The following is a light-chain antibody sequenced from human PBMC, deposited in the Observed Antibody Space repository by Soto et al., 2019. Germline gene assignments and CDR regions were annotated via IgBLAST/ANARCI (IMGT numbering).Light chain of an antibody. J-gene: IGLJ1*01. CDR3: QSYDSSLSGSEV. CDR1: SSNIGAGYD. Sequence: QSVLTQPPSVSGAPGQRVTISCTGSSSNIGAGYDVHWYQQLPGTAPKLLIYGNSNRPSGVSDRFSGSKSGTSASLAITGLQAEDEADYYCQSYDSSLSGSEVFGTGTKLTVL. CDR2: GNS. V-gene: IGLV1-40*01.